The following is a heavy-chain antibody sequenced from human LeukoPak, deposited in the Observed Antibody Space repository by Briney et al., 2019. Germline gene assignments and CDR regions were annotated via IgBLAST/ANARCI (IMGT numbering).Heavy chain of an antibody. V-gene: IGHV3-21*01. J-gene: IGHJ1*01. Sequence: GGSLRLSCAASGFTFSSYSMNWVRQAPGKGLEWVSSISSSSSYIYYADSVKGRFTISRDNAKNSLYLQMNSLRAEDTAVYYCARDHSSSWYSEYFQHWGQGTLVTVSS. CDR3: ARDHSSSWYSEYFQH. D-gene: IGHD6-13*01. CDR2: ISSSSSYI. CDR1: GFTFSSYS.